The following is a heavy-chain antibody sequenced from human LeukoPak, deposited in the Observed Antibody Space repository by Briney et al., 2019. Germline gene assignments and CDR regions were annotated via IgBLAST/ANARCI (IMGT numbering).Heavy chain of an antibody. J-gene: IGHJ4*02. V-gene: IGHV3-74*01. D-gene: IGHD3-16*01. CDR2: INIDGSTT. CDR3: AKGFYSDVSY. CDR1: GFNFSAYW. Sequence: GGSLRLSCVASGFNFSAYWMHWVRQAPGKGLVWVSRINIDGSTTTYADSVKGRFTISRDNAKNSLFLQMNSLRAEDTAVYYCAKGFYSDVSYWGQGTLVTVSS.